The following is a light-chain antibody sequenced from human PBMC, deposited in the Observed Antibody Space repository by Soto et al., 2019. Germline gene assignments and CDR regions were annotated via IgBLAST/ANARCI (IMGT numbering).Light chain of an antibody. J-gene: IGKJ1*01. CDR3: LQAYNYTRT. CDR1: QGIRND. Sequence: AVQMTQSPSSLAASVGDIVTITCRCRQGIRNDLAWYQQKPGRAPRLLIFAASTLQSGVPSRFSGSGAGTDFTLTISSLQPEDFATYYCLQAYNYTRTFGQVTKV. CDR2: AAS. V-gene: IGKV1-6*01.